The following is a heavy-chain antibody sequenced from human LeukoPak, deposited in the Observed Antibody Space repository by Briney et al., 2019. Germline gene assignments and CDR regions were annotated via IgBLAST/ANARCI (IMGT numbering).Heavy chain of an antibody. V-gene: IGHV3-15*01. Sequence: PGGSLRLSCAASGFSISNDWMSWVRQAPGKGLEWVARVKSRSAGVTTDYAAPVKGRFTISRDDSKNTLYLQMNSLKTEDTAVYYCTLIQGWGSGSYYRDFWGQGTLVTVSS. D-gene: IGHD3-10*01. J-gene: IGHJ4*02. CDR1: GFSISNDW. CDR2: VKSRSAGVTT. CDR3: TLIQGWGSGSYYRDF.